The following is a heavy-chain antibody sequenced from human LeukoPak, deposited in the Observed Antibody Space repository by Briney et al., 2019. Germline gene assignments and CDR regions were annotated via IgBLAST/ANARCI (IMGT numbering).Heavy chain of an antibody. CDR2: IYRSGST. J-gene: IGHJ6*02. CDR1: GGSISSGGYS. CDR3: ARAFGYEYYYYGMDV. V-gene: IGHV4-30-2*01. Sequence: SETLSLTCAVSGGSISSGGYSWSWIRQPPGKGLEWIGYIYRSGSTYYNPSLKSRVTISVDRSKNQFSLKLSSVTAADTAVYYCARAFGYEYYYYGMDVWGQGTTVTVSS. D-gene: IGHD5-12*01.